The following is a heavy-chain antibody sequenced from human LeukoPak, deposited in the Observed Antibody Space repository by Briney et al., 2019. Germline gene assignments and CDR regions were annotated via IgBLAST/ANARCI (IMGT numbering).Heavy chain of an antibody. D-gene: IGHD5-24*01. J-gene: IGHJ4*02. CDR3: ARDDSNVEMATHTSRALDY. Sequence: GASVKVSCKASGGTFSSYAISWVRQAPGQGLEWMGGIIPIFGTANYAQKFQGRVTITTDESTSTAYMERSSLRSEDTAVYYCARDDSNVEMATHTSRALDYWGQGTLVTVSS. CDR1: GGTFSSYA. CDR2: IIPIFGTA. V-gene: IGHV1-69*05.